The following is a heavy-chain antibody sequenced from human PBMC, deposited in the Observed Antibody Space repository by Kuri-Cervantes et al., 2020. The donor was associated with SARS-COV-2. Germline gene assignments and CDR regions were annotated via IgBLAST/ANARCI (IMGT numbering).Heavy chain of an antibody. CDR1: GFTFSSYE. J-gene: IGHJ3*02. D-gene: IGHD3-3*01. CDR3: ARRLEYDFWSGPLDAFDI. CDR2: ISSSGSTI. V-gene: IGHV3-48*03. Sequence: GESLKISCAASGFTFSSYEVNWVRQAPGKGLEWVSYISSSGSTIYYADSVRGRFTISRDNAKNSLYLQMNSLRAEDTAVYYCARRLEYDFWSGPLDAFDIWGQGTMVTVSS.